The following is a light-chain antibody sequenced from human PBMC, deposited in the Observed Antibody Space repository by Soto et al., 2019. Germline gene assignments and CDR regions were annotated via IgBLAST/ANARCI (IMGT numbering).Light chain of an antibody. CDR1: SSDVGGYNY. V-gene: IGLV2-11*01. Sequence: QSVLTQPRSVSGSPGQSVTISCTGTSSDVGGYNYVSWYQQHPGKAPKLMIYDVTKRPSGVPDRFSGSKSGNTASLTISGLQAEDEADYYCCSYAGSSTWVFGGGTQLTVL. J-gene: IGLJ3*02. CDR3: CSYAGSSTWV. CDR2: DVT.